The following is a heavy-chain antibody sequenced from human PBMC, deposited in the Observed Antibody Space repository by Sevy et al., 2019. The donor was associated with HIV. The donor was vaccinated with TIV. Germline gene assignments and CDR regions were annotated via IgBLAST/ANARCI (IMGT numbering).Heavy chain of an antibody. J-gene: IGHJ3*02. Sequence: VKVSCKASGGTFSSYAISWVRQAPGQGLEWMGGIIPIFGTANYAQKFQGRVTITADESTSTAYMELSSLRSEDTAVYYCARGGYSYGFDAFDIWGQGTMVTVSS. V-gene: IGHV1-69*13. CDR1: GGTFSSYA. CDR3: ARGGYSYGFDAFDI. D-gene: IGHD5-18*01. CDR2: IIPIFGTA.